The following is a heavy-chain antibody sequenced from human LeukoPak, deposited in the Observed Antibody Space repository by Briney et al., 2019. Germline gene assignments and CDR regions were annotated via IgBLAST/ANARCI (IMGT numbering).Heavy chain of an antibody. CDR2: INSDGSST. CDR1: GFTFSSYW. V-gene: IGHV3-74*01. CDR3: ARGQDIVATTTLFY. D-gene: IGHD5-12*01. J-gene: IGHJ4*02. Sequence: GGSLRLSRAASGFTFSSYWMHWVRQAPGKGLVWVSRINSDGSSTSYADSVKGRFTISRDNAKNTLYLQMNSLRAEDTAVYYCARGQDIVATTTLFYWGQGTLVTVSS.